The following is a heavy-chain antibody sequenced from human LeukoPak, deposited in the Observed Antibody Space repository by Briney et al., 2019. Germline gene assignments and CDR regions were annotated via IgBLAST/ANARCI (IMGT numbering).Heavy chain of an antibody. D-gene: IGHD5-24*01. CDR2: INPNSGVT. CDR1: GFTFTGYY. Sequence: SVRVSCKASGFTFTGYYIHWVRQAPGQGLEWMGWINPNSGVTNYAQKFQGRVTMTSDTSFSTAYMELSRLTSDDTAVYYCASRDGPQGAFDYWGQGTPVTVSS. V-gene: IGHV1-2*02. CDR3: ASRDGPQGAFDY. J-gene: IGHJ4*02.